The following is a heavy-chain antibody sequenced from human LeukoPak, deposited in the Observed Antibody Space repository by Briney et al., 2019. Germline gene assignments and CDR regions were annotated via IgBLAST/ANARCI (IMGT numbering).Heavy chain of an antibody. CDR2: ISGSGGST. Sequence: GGSLRLSCAASGFTFSSYAMSWVRQAPGKGLEWVSAISGSGGSTYYADSVKGRFTISRDSSKNTLYLQMNSLRAEDTAVYYCAKDPRGAYYYGSGSHNDYWGQGTLVTVSS. CDR3: AKDPRGAYYYGSGSHNDY. D-gene: IGHD3-10*01. V-gene: IGHV3-23*01. CDR1: GFTFSSYA. J-gene: IGHJ4*02.